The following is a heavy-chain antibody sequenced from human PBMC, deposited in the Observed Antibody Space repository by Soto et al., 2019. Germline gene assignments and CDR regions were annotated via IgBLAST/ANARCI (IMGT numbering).Heavy chain of an antibody. Sequence: QVQLQESGPGLVKPSETLSLTCTVSGGSISSYYWSWIRQPPGKGLEWIGFIYSSGSTNYNPSLKSRATISVDPSKNQFSRKLSSVTAADTAVYYCARDRGSGSYYRGGMDVWGQGTTVTVYS. CDR2: IYSSGST. V-gene: IGHV4-59*01. J-gene: IGHJ6*02. D-gene: IGHD3-10*01. CDR1: GGSISSYY. CDR3: ARDRGSGSYYRGGMDV.